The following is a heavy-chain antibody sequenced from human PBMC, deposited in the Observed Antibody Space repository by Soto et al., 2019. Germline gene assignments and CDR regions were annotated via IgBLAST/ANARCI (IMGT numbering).Heavy chain of an antibody. CDR2: INTSGGST. D-gene: IGHD3-3*01. V-gene: IGHV1-46*01. J-gene: IGHJ4*02. CDR1: GYTLSSNY. Sequence: DSVKVSCKASGYTLSSNYMVWVRQAPGQGLEWMGIINTSGGSTDYAQKFQGRLTMTRDTSTNKVYMELSSLRSEDTAVYYCASLEIKGYSGQGTQVNVSS. CDR3: ASLEIKGY.